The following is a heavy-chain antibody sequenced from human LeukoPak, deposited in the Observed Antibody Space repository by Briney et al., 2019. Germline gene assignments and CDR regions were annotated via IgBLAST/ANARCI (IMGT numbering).Heavy chain of an antibody. CDR3: ARGDSYGAYYYYMDV. Sequence: SETLSLTCAVYGGSFSGYYWSWIRQPPGKGLEWIGEINHSGSTNYNPSLKSRVTISVDTSKNQFSLKLSSVTAADTAVYYCARGDSYGAYYYYMDVWGKGTTVTVSS. J-gene: IGHJ6*03. CDR2: INHSGST. D-gene: IGHD5-18*01. V-gene: IGHV4-34*01. CDR1: GGSFSGYY.